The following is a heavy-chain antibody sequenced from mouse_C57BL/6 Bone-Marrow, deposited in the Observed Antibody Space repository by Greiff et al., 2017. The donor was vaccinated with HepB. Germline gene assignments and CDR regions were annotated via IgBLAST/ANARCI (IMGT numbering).Heavy chain of an antibody. CDR1: GFTFSSYA. D-gene: IGHD1-1*01. CDR2: ISDGGSYT. CDR3: ARGGTVVAPGFAY. J-gene: IGHJ3*01. V-gene: IGHV5-4*01. Sequence: EVQVVESGGGLVKPGGSLKLSCAASGFTFSSYAMSWVRQTPEKRLEWVATISDGGSYTYYPDNVKGRFTIFRDNAKNNLYLQMSHLKSEDTAMYYCARGGTVVAPGFAYWGQGTLVTVSA.